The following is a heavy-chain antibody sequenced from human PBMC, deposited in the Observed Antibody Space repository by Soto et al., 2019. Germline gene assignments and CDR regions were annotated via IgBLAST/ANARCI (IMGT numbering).Heavy chain of an antibody. Sequence: QVQLVQSGAEVKKPGASVKVSCKASGYTFTGYYMHWVRQAPGQGLEWMGWINPNSGGTNYAQKCQGWVTMTRDTSISTAYMELSRLRSDDTAVYYCARGISITGTFDWFDPRGQGTLVTVSS. CDR3: ARGISITGTFDWFDP. CDR1: GYTFTGYY. V-gene: IGHV1-2*04. CDR2: INPNSGGT. D-gene: IGHD1-7*01. J-gene: IGHJ5*02.